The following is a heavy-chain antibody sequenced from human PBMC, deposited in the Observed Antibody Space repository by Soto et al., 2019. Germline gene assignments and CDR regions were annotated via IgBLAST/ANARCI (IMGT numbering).Heavy chain of an antibody. Sequence: QVQLVQSGGEVKKPGASVKVSCKASGYTFSSYGINWVRQAPGQGLEWLGWISPYDGNTKYAQILQGRVSMTTDTFTKTAYMEVRRLRSDDTAVYYCARGGYYDSSGSRNYHYYGMNVWGQGTTVTVSS. CDR3: ARGGYYDSSGSRNYHYYGMNV. V-gene: IGHV1-18*01. CDR1: GYTFSSYG. CDR2: ISPYDGNT. J-gene: IGHJ6*02. D-gene: IGHD3-22*01.